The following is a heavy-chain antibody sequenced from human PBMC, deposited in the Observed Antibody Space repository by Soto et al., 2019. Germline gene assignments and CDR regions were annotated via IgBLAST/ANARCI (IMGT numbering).Heavy chain of an antibody. CDR1: GFSLSTSGVG. J-gene: IGHJ4*02. Sequence: SAPALVNTTQTLTLTCSFSGFSLSTSGVGVGCIRQPPGNALEWRALIYWNDEKHYILALESRLTITKDTSKNQVVVTMTNVDPVHTATHSCAHVDLDYCSGGSCFDYRGEGALVGVS. D-gene: IGHD2-15*01. V-gene: IGHV2-5*01. CDR3: AHVDLDYCSGGSCFDY. CDR2: IYWNDEK.